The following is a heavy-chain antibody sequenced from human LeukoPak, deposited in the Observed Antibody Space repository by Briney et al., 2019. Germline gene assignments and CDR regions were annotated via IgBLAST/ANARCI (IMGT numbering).Heavy chain of an antibody. D-gene: IGHD6-6*01. CDR3: AKGLRILV. V-gene: IGHV3-23*01. J-gene: IGHJ4*02. CDR2: ITGSGLNT. CDR1: GFTSNTYG. Sequence: GGSLRLSCAASGFTSNTYGMTWVRQAPGKGLEWVSSITGSGLNTYYADSVKGRFTISRDNSRNTLYLQMNTLRVEDTAVYYCAKGLRILVWGQGTLVTVSS.